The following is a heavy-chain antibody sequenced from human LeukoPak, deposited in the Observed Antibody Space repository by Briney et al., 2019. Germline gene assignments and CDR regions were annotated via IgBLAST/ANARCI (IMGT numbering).Heavy chain of an antibody. CDR3: ARGRPTSKGVFDP. CDR1: GYTFTSYA. Sequence: ASVKVSCKASGYTFTSYAMHWVRQAPGQRLEWMGWINAGNGNTKYSQKFQGRVTITRDTSASTAYMELSSLRSEDTAVYYCARGRPTSKGVFDPWGQGTLVTVSS. J-gene: IGHJ5*02. CDR2: INAGNGNT. V-gene: IGHV1-3*01.